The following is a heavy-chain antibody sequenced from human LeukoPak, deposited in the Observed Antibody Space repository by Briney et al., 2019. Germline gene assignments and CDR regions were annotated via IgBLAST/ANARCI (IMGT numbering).Heavy chain of an antibody. J-gene: IGHJ1*01. CDR2: VSYTGRT. CDR3: ARGSPFQE. Sequence: LETLSLTCTVSGGSLSGHYWSWIRQPPGKRLEWIGYVSYTGRTKYNPSLQSRVTISIDTSKSQLSLKLTSVTAADAAVYYCARGSPFQEWGQGTLVTVSS. V-gene: IGHV4-59*11. CDR1: GGSLSGHY.